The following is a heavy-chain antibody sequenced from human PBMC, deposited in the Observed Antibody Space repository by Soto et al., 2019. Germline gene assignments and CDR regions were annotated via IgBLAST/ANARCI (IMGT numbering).Heavy chain of an antibody. CDR3: AHRVLRTVFGLVTTTAIYFDF. J-gene: IGHJ4*02. CDR2: IYWDDDK. V-gene: IGHV2-5*02. D-gene: IGHD3-3*01. Sequence: QITLNESGPTQVKPRQTLTLTCTCSGFSLTTSGVGVGWISQSPGKAPEWLALIYWDDDKRYSPPLKSRLTITKDTSKNQVVLTMADLDPADTATYYCAHRVLRTVFGLVTTTAIYFDFWGQGTPVAFSS. CDR1: GFSLTTSGVG.